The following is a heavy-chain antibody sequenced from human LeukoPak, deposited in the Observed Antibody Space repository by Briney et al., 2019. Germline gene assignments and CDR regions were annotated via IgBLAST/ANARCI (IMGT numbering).Heavy chain of an antibody. Sequence: SETLSLTCTVSGGSISSSSYYWGWIRQPPGKGLEWIGSIYYNGSTYYNPSLKSRVTISVDRSKKQFSLKLSSVTAADTAVYYCARLANTAYYDFWSGYFPNWFDPWGQGTLVTVSS. CDR2: IYYNGST. V-gene: IGHV4-39*01. J-gene: IGHJ5*02. D-gene: IGHD3-3*01. CDR1: GGSISSSSYY. CDR3: ARLANTAYYDFWSGYFPNWFDP.